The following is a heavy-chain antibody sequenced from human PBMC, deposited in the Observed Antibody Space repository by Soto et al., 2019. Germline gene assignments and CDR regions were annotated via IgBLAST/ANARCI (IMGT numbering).Heavy chain of an antibody. D-gene: IGHD2-2*01. CDR3: ATAQLLWAFDI. Sequence: SSVKVSCKVSGYTLTELSMHWVRQAPGKGLEWMGGFDPEDGETIYAQKFQGRVTMIEDTSTDTAYMELSSLRSEDTAVYYCATAQLLWAFDIWGQGTMVTVSS. CDR2: FDPEDGET. V-gene: IGHV1-24*01. J-gene: IGHJ3*02. CDR1: GYTLTELS.